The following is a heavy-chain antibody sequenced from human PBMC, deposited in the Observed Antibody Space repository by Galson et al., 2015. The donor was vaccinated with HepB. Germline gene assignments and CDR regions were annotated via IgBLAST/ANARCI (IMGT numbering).Heavy chain of an antibody. D-gene: IGHD5-12*01. V-gene: IGHV3-7*03. CDR2: IKQDGSEK. CDR3: ARDLREEWLRLGFDY. J-gene: IGHJ4*02. Sequence: SLRLSCAASGFTFSSYWMSWVRQAPGKGLEWVANIKQDGSEKYYVDSVKGRFTISRDNAKNSLYLQMNSLRAEDTAVYYCARDLREEWLRLGFDYWGQGTLATVSS. CDR1: GFTFSSYW.